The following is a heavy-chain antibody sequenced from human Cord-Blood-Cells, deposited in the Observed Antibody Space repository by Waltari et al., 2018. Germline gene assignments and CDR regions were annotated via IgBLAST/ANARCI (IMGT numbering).Heavy chain of an antibody. CDR1: GGSFSGYY. Sequence: QVQLQQWGAGLLKPSETLSLTCAVYGGSFSGYYWSWIRQPPGKGLEWIGEINHSGSTNYNPSLKSRVTISVDTSKNQFSLKLSSVTAADTAVYYCARGFLGPPAKFDYWGQGTLVTVSS. CDR2: INHSGST. D-gene: IGHD7-27*01. V-gene: IGHV4-34*01. J-gene: IGHJ4*02. CDR3: ARGFLGPPAKFDY.